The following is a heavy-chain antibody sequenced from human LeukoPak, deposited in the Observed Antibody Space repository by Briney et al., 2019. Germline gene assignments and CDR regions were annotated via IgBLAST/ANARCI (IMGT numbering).Heavy chain of an antibody. D-gene: IGHD5-18*01. CDR2: INPNSGGT. V-gene: IGHV1-2*02. CDR3: ARDRYSYGPNYYYYGMDV. CDR1: GYTFTGYY. J-gene: IGHJ6*02. Sequence: ASVKVSCKASGYTFTGYYMHWVRQAPGQGLEWMGWINPNSGGTNYAQKFQGRVTMTRDTSISTAYMELSRLRSDDTAVYYCARDRYSYGPNYYYYGMDVWGQGTTVTVFS.